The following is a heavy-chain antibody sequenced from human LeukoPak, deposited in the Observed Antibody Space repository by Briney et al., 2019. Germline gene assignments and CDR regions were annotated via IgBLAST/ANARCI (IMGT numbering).Heavy chain of an antibody. CDR1: GGSFSGYY. J-gene: IGHJ5*02. Sequence: PSETLSLTCAVYGGSFSGYYWSWIRQPPGKGLEWIGEINHSGSTNYNPSLKSRVTISVDTSKNQFSLKLSSVTAADTAVYYCARCRGRRINWFDPWGQGTLVTVSS. CDR2: INHSGST. D-gene: IGHD1-1*01. V-gene: IGHV4-34*01. CDR3: ARCRGRRINWFDP.